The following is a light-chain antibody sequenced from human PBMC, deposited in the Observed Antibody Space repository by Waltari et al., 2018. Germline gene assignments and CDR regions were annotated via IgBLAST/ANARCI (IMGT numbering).Light chain of an antibody. CDR3: YSTDSSGLGV. V-gene: IGLV3-10*01. CDR2: EDK. Sequence: SDELTQPPSVSVSPGQTARITCSGDALPKKYAHWYQQKSGQAPVVVIYEDKKRPSESPEIFSGSSSGTMASLTISGAQVDDDADYYCYSTDSSGLGVFGTGTKVTVL. J-gene: IGLJ1*01. CDR1: ALPKKY.